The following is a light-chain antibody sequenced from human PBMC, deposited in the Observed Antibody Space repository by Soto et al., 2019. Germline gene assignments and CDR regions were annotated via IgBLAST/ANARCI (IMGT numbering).Light chain of an antibody. CDR3: QKYNSAPPWT. CDR2: AAS. CDR1: QGISNY. Sequence: DFQMTQSPSSLSASVGDRVTITCRASQGISNYLAWYQQKPGKVPKLLIYAASTLQSGVPSRFSGSGSGTDFTLTISSLQPEDVTTYYCQKYNSAPPWTFGQGTKVEIK. J-gene: IGKJ1*01. V-gene: IGKV1-27*01.